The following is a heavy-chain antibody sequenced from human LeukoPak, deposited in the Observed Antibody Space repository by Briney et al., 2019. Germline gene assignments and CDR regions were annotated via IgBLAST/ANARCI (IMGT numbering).Heavy chain of an antibody. J-gene: IGHJ4*02. CDR2: IYYSGST. CDR1: GGSISSGGYY. Sequence: PSETLSLTCTVSGGSISSGGYYWSWIRQHPGKGLEWIGYIYYSGSTYYNPSLKSRVTISVDTSKNQFSLKLSSVTAADTAVYYCARHGYSYGDFDYWGQGTLVTVSS. D-gene: IGHD5-18*01. CDR3: ARHGYSYGDFDY. V-gene: IGHV4-31*03.